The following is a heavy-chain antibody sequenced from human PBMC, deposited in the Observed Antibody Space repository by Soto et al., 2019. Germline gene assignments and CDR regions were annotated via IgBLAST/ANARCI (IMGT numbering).Heavy chain of an antibody. D-gene: IGHD3-10*01. CDR1: GYTLTELS. Sequence: ASVKVSCKVSGYTLTELSMHWVRQAPGKGLEWMGGFDPEYGETIYAQKFQGRVTMTEDTSTDTAYMELSSLRSEDTAVYYCATGGFGDTYYMDVWGKGTTVTVS. J-gene: IGHJ6*03. CDR2: FDPEYGET. CDR3: ATGGFGDTYYMDV. V-gene: IGHV1-24*01.